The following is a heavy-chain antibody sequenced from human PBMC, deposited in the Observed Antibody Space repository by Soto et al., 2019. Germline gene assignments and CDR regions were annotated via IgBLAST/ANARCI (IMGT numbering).Heavy chain of an antibody. V-gene: IGHV3-23*01. CDR1: GFTFSSNA. CDR2: ISANGDTT. Sequence: EVQLLESGGGLIQPGGSLRLSCATSGFTFSSNAMSWVRQAPGKGLEWVSAISANGDTTSYADSVRGRLTISRDNSKNTLYLQMNSLRAEDTAVYYCAKEVGLTAAGIRGDFDFWGQGTLVTVSS. J-gene: IGHJ4*02. CDR3: AKEVGLTAAGIRGDFDF. D-gene: IGHD6-13*01.